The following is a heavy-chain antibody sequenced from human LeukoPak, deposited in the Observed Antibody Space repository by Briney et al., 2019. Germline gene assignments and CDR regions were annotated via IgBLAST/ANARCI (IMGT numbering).Heavy chain of an antibody. V-gene: IGHV4-59*01. J-gene: IGHJ4*02. Sequence: SETLSLTCTVSGGSISSYYWSWIRQPPGKGLEWIGYIYYSGSTNYNPSLKSRVTISVDTSKNQFSLMLSSVTAADTAVYYCARGGSGWSYFDYWGQGTLVTVSS. CDR2: IYYSGST. CDR1: GGSISSYY. D-gene: IGHD6-19*01. CDR3: ARGGSGWSYFDY.